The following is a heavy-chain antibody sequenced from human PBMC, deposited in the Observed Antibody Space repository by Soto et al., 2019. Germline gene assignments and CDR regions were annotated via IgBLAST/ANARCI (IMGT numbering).Heavy chain of an antibody. V-gene: IGHV3-48*02. CDR1: GFSFNAYI. CDR2: ISSSSTTI. D-gene: IGHD6-25*01. CDR3: ATTTIAAAGRGRVRLSYYGMDV. J-gene: IGHJ6*02. Sequence: GGSLRLSCAASGFSFNAYIMNWVRQAPGKGLEWVSYISSSSTTIYYADSLKGRFTISRDNAKNSLYLQMNSLRDEDTAVYYCATTTIAAAGRGRVRLSYYGMDVWGQGTTVNVSS.